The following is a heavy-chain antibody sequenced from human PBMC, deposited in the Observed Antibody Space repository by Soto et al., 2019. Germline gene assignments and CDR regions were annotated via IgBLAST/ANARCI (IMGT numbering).Heavy chain of an antibody. Sequence: SETLSLTCTVSGGSISSSSYYWGWIHQPPGKGLEWIGSIYYSGSTYYNPSLKSRVTISVDTSKNQFSLKLSSVTAADTAVYYCARNTYNVGGDYDYWGQGTLVTVSS. CDR3: ARNTYNVGGDYDY. CDR1: GGSISSSSYY. D-gene: IGHD1-1*01. V-gene: IGHV4-39*07. J-gene: IGHJ4*02. CDR2: IYYSGST.